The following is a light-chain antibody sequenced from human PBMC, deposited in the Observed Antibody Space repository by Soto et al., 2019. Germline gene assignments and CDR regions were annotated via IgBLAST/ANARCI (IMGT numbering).Light chain of an antibody. CDR3: SSYAGSNNFGV. V-gene: IGLV2-8*01. Sequence: QSVLTQPPSASGSPGQSVTISCTGTSSDVGGYNYVSWYQQHPGKAPKLMIYEVSKRPSGVPDRFSGSKSGNTASLTVSGLQTEDEADYYFSSYAGSNNFGVFGGGTKLTVL. CDR2: EVS. J-gene: IGLJ2*01. CDR1: SSDVGGYNY.